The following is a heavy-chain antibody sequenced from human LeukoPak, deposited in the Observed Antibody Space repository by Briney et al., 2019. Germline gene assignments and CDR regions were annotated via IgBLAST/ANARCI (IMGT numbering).Heavy chain of an antibody. CDR2: IFSGGST. D-gene: IGHD1-26*01. J-gene: IGHJ4*02. Sequence: GGSLRLSCAASGFTVSSNYMSWVRQAPGKGLEWVSVIFSGGSTYYADSVKGRFTISRDNSKNTLYVQVNSLGTEDTAAYYCARLVGDVTTWDCWGQGTLVTVSS. CDR1: GFTVSSNY. V-gene: IGHV3-53*01. CDR3: ARLVGDVTTWDC.